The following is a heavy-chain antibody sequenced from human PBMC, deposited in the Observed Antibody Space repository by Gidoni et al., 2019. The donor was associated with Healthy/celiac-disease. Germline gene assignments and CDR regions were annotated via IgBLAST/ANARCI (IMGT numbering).Heavy chain of an antibody. CDR2: ISSSSSYI. V-gene: IGHV3-21*01. J-gene: IGHJ3*02. D-gene: IGHD2-21*02. CDR3: ARDDLAYCGGDCYSPDAFDI. Sequence: EVQLVESGGGLVKPGGSLRLPCAASGFTFSSHSMNWVRKAPGKGLEGVSSISSSSSYIYYADSVKGRFTISRDNAKNSLYLQMNSLRAEDTAVYYCARDDLAYCGGDCYSPDAFDIWGQGTMVTVSS. CDR1: GFTFSSHS.